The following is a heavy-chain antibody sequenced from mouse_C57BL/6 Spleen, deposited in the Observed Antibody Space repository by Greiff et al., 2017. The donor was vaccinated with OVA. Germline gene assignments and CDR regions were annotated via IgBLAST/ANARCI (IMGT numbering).Heavy chain of an antibody. CDR1: GYTFTSYW. V-gene: IGHV1-50*01. CDR3: ASNYYGSSPFDY. D-gene: IGHD1-1*01. Sequence: QVQLQQPGAELVKPGASVKLSCKASGYTFTSYWMQWVKQRPGQGLEWIGEIDPSDSYTNYNQKFKGKATLTVDTSSSTAYMQLSSLTSEDSAVYYCASNYYGSSPFDYWGQGTTLTVSS. CDR2: IDPSDSYT. J-gene: IGHJ2*01.